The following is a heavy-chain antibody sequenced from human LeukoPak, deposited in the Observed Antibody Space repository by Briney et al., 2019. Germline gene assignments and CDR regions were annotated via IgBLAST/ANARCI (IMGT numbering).Heavy chain of an antibody. CDR2: IIPIFGTA. CDR3: ARDIYVYGDYSDYYYMDV. D-gene: IGHD4-17*01. Sequence: SVKVPCKASGGTFSSYAISWVRQAPGQGLEWMGGIIPIFGTANYAQKFQGRVTITADESTSTAYMELSSLRSEDTAVYYCARDIYVYGDYSDYYYMDVWGKGTTVTVSS. V-gene: IGHV1-69*01. CDR1: GGTFSSYA. J-gene: IGHJ6*03.